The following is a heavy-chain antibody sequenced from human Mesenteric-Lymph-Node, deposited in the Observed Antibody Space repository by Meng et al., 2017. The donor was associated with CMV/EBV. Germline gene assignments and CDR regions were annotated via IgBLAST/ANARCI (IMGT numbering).Heavy chain of an antibody. CDR3: AREGTNFYYFDY. CDR2: IYESGST. J-gene: IGHJ4*02. D-gene: IGHD1-14*01. V-gene: IGHV4-30-4*01. CDR1: CDSISSGDSY. Sequence: CCVSCDSISSGDSYWSWLRQPPGKGLEWIGYIYESGSTSYNPSLESRVTISVDTSKNQFSLKVMSVTAADTAVYYCAREGTNFYYFDYWGQGTLVTVSS.